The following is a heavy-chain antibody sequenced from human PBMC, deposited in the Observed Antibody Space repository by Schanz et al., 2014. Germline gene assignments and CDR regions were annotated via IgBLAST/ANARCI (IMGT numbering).Heavy chain of an antibody. V-gene: IGHV3-33*08. J-gene: IGHJ4*02. CDR2: IWSDGTNE. Sequence: VQLVESGGGLVQPGGSLKLSCAASGLIFSNYVMSWVRQAPGKGLEWVAVIWSDGTNEYYADSVKGRFTISRDNSKNTLYLEMNSLRAEDTALYYCARDRRNADLDYWGQGTLVTVSS. CDR1: GLIFSNYV. CDR3: ARDRRNADLDY. D-gene: IGHD1-1*01.